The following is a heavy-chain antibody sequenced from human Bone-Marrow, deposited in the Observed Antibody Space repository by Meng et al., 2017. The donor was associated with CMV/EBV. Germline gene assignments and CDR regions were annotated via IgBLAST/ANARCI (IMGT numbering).Heavy chain of an antibody. CDR3: ASGAHCSSSSLGSGGCWFDP. Sequence: GSLRLSCTVSGYSISSGDYWGWIRQPPGKGLEWIGYIYYSGSTNYNPSLKSRVTISVDTSKNQFSLKLRSVTAADTAVYYCASGAHCSSSSLGSGGCWFDPWGQGTLVTVSS. D-gene: IGHD2-2*01. J-gene: IGHJ5*02. V-gene: IGHV4-61*08. CDR1: GYSISSGDY. CDR2: IYYSGST.